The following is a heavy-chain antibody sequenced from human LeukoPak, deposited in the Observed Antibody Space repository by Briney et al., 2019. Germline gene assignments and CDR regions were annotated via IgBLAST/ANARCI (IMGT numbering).Heavy chain of an antibody. V-gene: IGHV4-34*01. J-gene: IGHJ4*02. CDR2: IKHSGST. D-gene: IGHD6-13*01. CDR3: ARERAPSSRNDY. CDR1: GGSFSDYW. Sequence: SETLSLTCAVYGGSFSDYWWTWIRQPPGKGLEGIGEIKHSGSTNYNPSLKSRVTISVDTSKNQFSLKLSSVTAADTAVYYCARERAPSSRNDYWGQGTLVTVSS.